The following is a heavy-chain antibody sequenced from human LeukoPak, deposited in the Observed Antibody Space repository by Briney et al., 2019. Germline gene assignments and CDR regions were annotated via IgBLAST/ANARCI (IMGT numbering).Heavy chain of an antibody. D-gene: IGHD3-10*01. V-gene: IGHV3-21*01. CDR2: ISSSSSYI. Sequence: GGSLRLSCAASGFTFSSYSMNWVRQAPGKGLEWVSSISSSSSYIYYADSVKGRFTISRDNAKNPLYLQMNSLRAEDTAVYYCARDRLWFGELSGDHYYGMDVWGKGTTVTVSS. J-gene: IGHJ6*04. CDR1: GFTFSSYS. CDR3: ARDRLWFGELSGDHYYGMDV.